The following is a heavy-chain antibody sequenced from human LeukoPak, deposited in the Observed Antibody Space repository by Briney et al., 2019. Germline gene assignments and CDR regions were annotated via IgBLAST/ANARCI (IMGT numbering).Heavy chain of an antibody. J-gene: IGHJ5*02. CDR3: ARDPTGTGSPYNWFDP. Sequence: GASVKVSCKASGGTFSSYAISWVRQAPGQGLEWMGRIIPILGIANYAQKFQGRVTITANKSTSTAYMELSGLRSEDTAVYYCARDPTGTGSPYNWFDPWGQGTLVTVSS. CDR1: GGTFSSYA. CDR2: IIPILGIA. V-gene: IGHV1-69*04. D-gene: IGHD3-10*01.